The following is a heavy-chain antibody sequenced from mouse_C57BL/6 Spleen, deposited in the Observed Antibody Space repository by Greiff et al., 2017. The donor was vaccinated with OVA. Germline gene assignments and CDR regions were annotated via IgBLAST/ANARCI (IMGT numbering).Heavy chain of an antibody. V-gene: IGHV1-50*01. CDR2: IDPSDSYT. D-gene: IGHD2-5*01. Sequence: QVQLQQPGAELVKPGASVKLSCKASGYTFTSYCMQWVKQRPGQGLEWIGEIDPSDSYTNYNQKFKGKATLTVDTSSSTAYMQLSSLTSEDSAVYYCARFSNFAYWGQGTLVTVSA. CDR1: GYTFTSYC. J-gene: IGHJ3*01. CDR3: ARFSNFAY.